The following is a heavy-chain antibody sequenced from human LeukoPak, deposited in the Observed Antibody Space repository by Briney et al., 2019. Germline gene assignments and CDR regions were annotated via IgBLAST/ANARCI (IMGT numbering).Heavy chain of an antibody. CDR3: GRAPPSGKFPEYIDY. Sequence: GESLKISCKGSGYSFTNYWIGWVRQMPGKGLEWMGIIYPSDSDTRYSPSFQGQVTISADKSINTAYLQWSSLKASDTAMYFCGRAPPSGKFPEYIDYWGQGTLVTVSS. CDR2: IYPSDSDT. CDR1: GYSFTNYW. V-gene: IGHV5-51*01. J-gene: IGHJ4*02.